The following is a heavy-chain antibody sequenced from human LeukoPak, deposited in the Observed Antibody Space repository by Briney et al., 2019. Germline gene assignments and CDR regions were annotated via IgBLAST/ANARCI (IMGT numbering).Heavy chain of an antibody. Sequence: SETLSLTCTVSGGSISSSSYYWGWIRQPPGKGLEWIVSIYYSGGTYYNPSLKCLVPMSLDTSRNQFSLKPRSLTAADTAVYYGARTVPAAIHIYCYFDLWGRGTLVTVSS. CDR1: GGSISSSSYY. CDR3: ARTVPAAIHIYCYFDL. CDR2: IYYSGGT. J-gene: IGHJ2*01. D-gene: IGHD2-2*01. V-gene: IGHV4-39*01.